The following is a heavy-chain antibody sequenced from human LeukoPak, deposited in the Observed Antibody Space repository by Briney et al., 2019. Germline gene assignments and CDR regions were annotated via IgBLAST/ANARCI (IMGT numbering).Heavy chain of an antibody. J-gene: IGHJ2*01. V-gene: IGHV4-59*08. CDR2: IYYSGST. CDR1: GGSISSYY. Sequence: ASETLSHTCTVSGGSISSYYWTWIRQPPGKGLEWIGYIYYSGSTNYNPSLQSRVTISLDTSKNQFSLKLSSVTAADTALYYCARRNWYFDLWGRGTLVTVSS. CDR3: ARRNWYFDL.